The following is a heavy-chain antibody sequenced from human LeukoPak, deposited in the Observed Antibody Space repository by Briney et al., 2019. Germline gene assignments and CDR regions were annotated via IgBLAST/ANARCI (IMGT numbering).Heavy chain of an antibody. V-gene: IGHV3-30-3*02. CDR3: AKRDSSGWWCSNY. CDR1: GFTFSSYA. J-gene: IGHJ4*02. CDR2: ISYDGSNK. Sequence: GGSLRLSCAASGFTFSSYAMHWVRQAPGKGLEWVAVISYDGSNKYYADSVKGRFTISRDNSKNTLYLQMNSLRAEDTAVYYCAKRDSSGWWCSNYWGQGTLVTVSS. D-gene: IGHD6-19*01.